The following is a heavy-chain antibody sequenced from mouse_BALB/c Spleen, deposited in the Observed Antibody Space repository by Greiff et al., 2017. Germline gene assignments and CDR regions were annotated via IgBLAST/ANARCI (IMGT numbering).Heavy chain of an antibody. Sequence: EVQLVESGGGLVQPGGSRKLSCAASGFTFSSFGMHWVRQAPEKGLEWVAYISSGSSTIYYADTVKGRFTISRDNPKNTLFLQMTSLRSEDTAMYYCARGYDSRDSMDYWGQGTTVTVSS. CDR2: ISSGSSTI. J-gene: IGHJ4*01. D-gene: IGHD1-1*01. CDR1: GFTFSSFG. V-gene: IGHV5-17*02. CDR3: ARGYDSRDSMDY.